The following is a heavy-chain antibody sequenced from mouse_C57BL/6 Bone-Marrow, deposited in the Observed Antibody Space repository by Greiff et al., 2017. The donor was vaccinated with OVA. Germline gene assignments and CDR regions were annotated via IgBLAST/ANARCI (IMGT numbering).Heavy chain of an antibody. V-gene: IGHV14-4*01. CDR1: GFNIKDDY. CDR2: IDPENGDT. D-gene: IGHD1-1*01. J-gene: IGHJ4*01. CDR3: TASVITTVVAPYAMDY. Sequence: VQLQQSGAELVRPGASVKLSCTASGFNIKDDYMHWVKQRPEQGLEWIGWIDPENGDTEYASKFQGKATLTADTSSNTAYLQLSSLAYEDTAVYYCTASVITTVVAPYAMDYWGQGTSVTVSS.